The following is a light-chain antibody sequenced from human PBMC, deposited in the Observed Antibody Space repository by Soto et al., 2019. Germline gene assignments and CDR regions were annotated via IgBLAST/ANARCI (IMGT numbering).Light chain of an antibody. V-gene: IGKV3D-15*01. CDR2: GAS. CDR3: QQYNNWPPGT. Sequence: EIVMTQSPATLSVSPGDRATLSCRASQSVSSNLAWYQQKPDQAPRLLIYGASTRATGFPARFSGSGSGTEFTLTISSLQSEDFAVYYCQQYNNWPPGTFGQGTKLEIK. J-gene: IGKJ2*01. CDR1: QSVSSN.